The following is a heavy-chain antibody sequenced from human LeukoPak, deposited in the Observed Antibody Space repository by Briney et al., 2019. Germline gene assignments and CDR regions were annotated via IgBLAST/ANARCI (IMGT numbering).Heavy chain of an antibody. CDR3: ARRAKSAGRIYWFDP. Sequence: SETLSLTCAVYGGSFSGYYWSWIRQPPGKGLEWIGSIYYSGSTYYNPSLKSRVTISVDTSKNQFSLKLSSVTAADTAVYYCARRAKSAGRIYWFDPWGQGTLVTVSS. D-gene: IGHD3-3*02. V-gene: IGHV4-34*01. J-gene: IGHJ5*02. CDR2: IYYSGST. CDR1: GGSFSGYY.